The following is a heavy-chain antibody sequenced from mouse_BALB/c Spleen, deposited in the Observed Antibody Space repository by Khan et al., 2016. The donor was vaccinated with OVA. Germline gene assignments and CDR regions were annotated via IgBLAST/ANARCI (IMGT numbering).Heavy chain of an antibody. CDR3: ARQLTGAMDY. CDR2: ISNGGGST. CDR1: GFTFSDYY. V-gene: IGHV5-12*02. D-gene: IGHD1-3*01. Sequence: EVELVESGGGLVQPGGSLKLSCATSGFTFSDYYMYWVRQTPEKRLEWVAYISNGGGSTYYPDTVKGRFTISRDNAKNTLYLQMSRLKSEDTAMDYCARQLTGAMDYWGQGTSVTVSS. J-gene: IGHJ4*01.